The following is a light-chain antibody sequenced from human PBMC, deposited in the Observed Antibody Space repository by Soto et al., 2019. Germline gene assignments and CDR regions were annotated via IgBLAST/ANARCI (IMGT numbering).Light chain of an antibody. Sequence: QPVLTQPRSVSGSPGQSVTISCTGTSSDVGGYNYVSWYQQHPGKAPKLMIYDVSMRPSGVPDRFSGSKSGNTASLTISGLQAEDEADYYCCSYAGSYTFEVFGGGTKLTVL. V-gene: IGLV2-11*01. CDR1: SSDVGGYNY. CDR2: DVS. CDR3: CSYAGSYTFEV. J-gene: IGLJ2*01.